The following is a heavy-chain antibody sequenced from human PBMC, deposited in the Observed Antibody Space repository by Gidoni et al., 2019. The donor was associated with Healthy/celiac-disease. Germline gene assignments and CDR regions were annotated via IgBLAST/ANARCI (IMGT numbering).Heavy chain of an antibody. CDR2: IYHSGST. CDR1: GYSISSGYY. J-gene: IGHJ6*03. CDR3: ARGGSYDILTGADVYYMDV. V-gene: IGHV4-38-2*02. Sequence: QVQLQESGPGLVKPSETLSLTCPVSGYSISSGYYWGWIRQPPGKGLEWIGSIYHSGSTYYNPSLKSRVTISVDTSKNQFSLKLSSVTAADTAVYYCARGGSYDILTGADVYYMDVWGKGTTVTVSS. D-gene: IGHD3-9*01.